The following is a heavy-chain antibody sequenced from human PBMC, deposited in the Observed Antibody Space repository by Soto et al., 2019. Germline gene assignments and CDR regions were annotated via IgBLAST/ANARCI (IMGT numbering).Heavy chain of an antibody. V-gene: IGHV5-51*01. CDR3: ARRGYSYGLGAHWFDP. Sequence: PGESLKISCKGSGYSFTSYWIGWVRQMPGKGLEWMGIIYPGDSDTRYSPSFQGQVTISADKSISTAYLQWSSLKASDTAMYYCARRGYSYGLGAHWFDPWGQGTLVTVS. J-gene: IGHJ5*02. CDR1: GYSFTSYW. D-gene: IGHD5-18*01. CDR2: IYPGDSDT.